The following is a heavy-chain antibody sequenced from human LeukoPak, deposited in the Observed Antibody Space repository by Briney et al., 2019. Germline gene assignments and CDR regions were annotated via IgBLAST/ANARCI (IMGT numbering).Heavy chain of an antibody. D-gene: IGHD3-3*01. CDR2: IYSGGST. CDR3: ARRPSDYDFWSGFDY. V-gene: IGHV3-66*01. J-gene: IGHJ4*02. CDR1: GFTVSSNY. Sequence: PGGSLRLSCAASGFTVSSNYMGWVRQAPGKGLEWVSFIYSGGSTYYADSVKGRFTISRDNSKNTLYLQMNSLRAEDTAVYYCARRPSDYDFWSGFDYWGQGTLVTVSS.